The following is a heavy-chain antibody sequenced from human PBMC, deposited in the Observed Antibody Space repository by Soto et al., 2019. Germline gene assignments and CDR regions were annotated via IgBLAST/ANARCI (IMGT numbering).Heavy chain of an antibody. CDR2: SRDKVHSHTT. V-gene: IGHV3-72*01. D-gene: IGHD5-12*01. CDR3: ARGVVSTGYFDY. J-gene: IGHJ4*02. CDR1: GFTFSDHY. Sequence: EVQLAESGGGLVQPGGSLRLSCAASGFTFSDHYMDWVRQAPGKGLEWVGRSRDKVHSHTTEYAASVKGRFTSSRGDSDNSLYLQMNSLKTEDTAVYYCARGVVSTGYFDYWGQGTLVTVSS.